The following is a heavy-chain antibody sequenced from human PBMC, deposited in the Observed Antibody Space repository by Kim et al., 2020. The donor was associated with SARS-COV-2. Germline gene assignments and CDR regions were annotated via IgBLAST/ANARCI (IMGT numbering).Heavy chain of an antibody. CDR2: INPSGGST. J-gene: IGHJ6*02. V-gene: IGHV1-46*01. Sequence: ASVKVSCKASGYTFTSYYMHWVRQAPGQGLEWMGIINPSGGSTSYAQKFQGRVTMTRDTSTSTVYMELSSLRSEDTAVYYCARGQGGYTHESYYYGMDVWGQGTTVTVSS. D-gene: IGHD5-12*01. CDR1: GYTFTSYY. CDR3: ARGQGGYTHESYYYGMDV.